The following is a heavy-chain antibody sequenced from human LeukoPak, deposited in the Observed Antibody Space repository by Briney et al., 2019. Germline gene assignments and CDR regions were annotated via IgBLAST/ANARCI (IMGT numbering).Heavy chain of an antibody. CDR1: GFTFSSYG. CDR2: IKNKHEHQAT. Sequence: GRSLRLSCAASGFTFSSYGMNWVRQATGKGLEWVGLIKNKHEHQATDYAAPVRERFIITRDDSSSTLFLQMNSLKTEDTAVYYCVTDANRILGARGTGYWGQGISVTVSS. CDR3: VTDANRILGARGTGY. D-gene: IGHD1-26*01. V-gene: IGHV3-15*07. J-gene: IGHJ4*02.